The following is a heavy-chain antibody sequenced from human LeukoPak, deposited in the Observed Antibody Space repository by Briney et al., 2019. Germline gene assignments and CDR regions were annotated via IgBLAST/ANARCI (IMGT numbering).Heavy chain of an antibody. J-gene: IGHJ4*02. D-gene: IGHD4-23*01. Sequence: GGSLRLSCAASGFTFSSYSMNWVRQAPGKGLEWVSGISGSGGGSTYYGDSVEGRFTISRDNSQNTLYLQMNSLTAEDTAVYYCAKDLYGGNSDWGQGTLVTVSS. V-gene: IGHV3-23*01. CDR3: AKDLYGGNSD. CDR1: GFTFSSYS. CDR2: ISGSGGGST.